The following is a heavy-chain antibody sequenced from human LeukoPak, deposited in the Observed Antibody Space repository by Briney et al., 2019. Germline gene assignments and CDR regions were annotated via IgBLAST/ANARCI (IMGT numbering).Heavy chain of an antibody. D-gene: IGHD1-26*01. CDR3: MIDVPGGSYPFDY. V-gene: IGHV3-15*01. CDR1: GFTFNGHW. J-gene: IGHJ4*02. Sequence: GGSLRLSCEASGFTFNGHWMHWVRQAPGKGLEWVGRIKSKRDFETIDYAAPVKGRFTISRDDSRNTLYLQMNSLKIEDTALYYCMIDVPGGSYPFDYWGQGTLVTVSS. CDR2: IKSKRDFETI.